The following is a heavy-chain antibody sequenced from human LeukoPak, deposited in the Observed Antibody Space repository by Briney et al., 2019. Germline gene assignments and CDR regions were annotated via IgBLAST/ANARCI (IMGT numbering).Heavy chain of an antibody. CDR3: ARGPHYYDSSGYKFDY. D-gene: IGHD3-22*01. J-gene: IGHJ4*02. Sequence: PSETLSLTCTVSGGSISSYYWSWIRQPPGKGLEWIGYIYYSGSTNYNPSLKSRVTISVDTSKNQFSLKLSSVTAADTAVYYCARGPHYYDSSGYKFDYWGQGTLVTVSS. V-gene: IGHV4-59*01. CDR2: IYYSGST. CDR1: GGSISSYY.